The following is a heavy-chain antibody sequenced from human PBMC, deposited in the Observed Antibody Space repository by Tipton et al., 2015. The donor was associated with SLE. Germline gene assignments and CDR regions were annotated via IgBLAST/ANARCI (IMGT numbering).Heavy chain of an antibody. CDR3: AREAMTFDY. CDR2: INSAGTTT. J-gene: IGHJ4*02. CDR1: GFTFNTYW. Sequence: SLRLSCAASGFTFNTYWMHWVRQAPGKGLVWVSHINSAGTTTTYADSVRGRFTISRDNAKNTVYLQMNSLRAEDPAVYYCAREAMTFDYWGQGTLVTVSS. D-gene: IGHD2/OR15-2a*01. V-gene: IGHV3-74*03.